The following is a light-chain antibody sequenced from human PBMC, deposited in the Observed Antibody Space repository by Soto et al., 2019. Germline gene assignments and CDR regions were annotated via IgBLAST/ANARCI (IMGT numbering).Light chain of an antibody. CDR2: DVT. J-gene: IGLJ1*01. Sequence: QSVLTPPRSVSGSPGQSVTISCTGTSLDVGGFDYVSWYQQHPGKAPTLIIYDVTQRPSGVPDRFSGFKSGNTASLTISGLDPGDEADYYCCSYAGIYTYVFGTGTKVTVL. CDR3: CSYAGIYTYV. V-gene: IGLV2-11*01. CDR1: SLDVGGFDY.